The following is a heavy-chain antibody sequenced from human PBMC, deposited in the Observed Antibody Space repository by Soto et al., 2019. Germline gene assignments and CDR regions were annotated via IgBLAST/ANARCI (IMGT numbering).Heavy chain of an antibody. CDR1: GYTFTSLD. CDR3: ARGVAAGFDF. V-gene: IGHV1-8*01. D-gene: IGHD2-15*01. Sequence: GASVKVSCKASGYTFTSLDINWMRQAPGQGLEWMGWMSPKTGNTGYAQKFQDRVTMTWNIATSTAYMDLSSLTSEDTAVYYCARGVAAGFDFWGQGTLVTVSS. J-gene: IGHJ4*02. CDR2: MSPKTGNT.